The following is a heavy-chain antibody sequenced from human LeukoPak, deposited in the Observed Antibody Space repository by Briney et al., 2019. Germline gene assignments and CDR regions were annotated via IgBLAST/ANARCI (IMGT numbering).Heavy chain of an antibody. D-gene: IGHD5-12*01. CDR1: GFTFSSYG. V-gene: IGHV3-30*18. CDR2: ISYDGSNK. Sequence: QAGGSLRLSCAASGFTFSSYGMHWVRQAPGKGLEWVAVISYDGSNKYYADSVKGRFTVSRDNSKNTLYLQMNSLRAEDTAVYYCAKGNIVATIRGYFDYWGQETLVTVSS. CDR3: AKGNIVATIRGYFDY. J-gene: IGHJ4*02.